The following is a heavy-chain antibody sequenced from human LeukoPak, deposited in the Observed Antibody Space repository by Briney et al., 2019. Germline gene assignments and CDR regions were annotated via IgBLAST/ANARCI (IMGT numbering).Heavy chain of an antibody. V-gene: IGHV4-38-2*02. CDR3: ARQRGVKFYYYYYMDV. CDR2: INHSGST. Sequence: SETLSLTCTVSGSSISSGYYWGWIRQPPGKGLEWIGEINHSGSTNYNPSLKSRVTISVDTSKNQFSLKLSSVTAADTAVYYCARQRGVKFYYYYYMDVWGKGTTVTVSS. CDR1: GSSISSGYY. J-gene: IGHJ6*03. D-gene: IGHD3-10*01.